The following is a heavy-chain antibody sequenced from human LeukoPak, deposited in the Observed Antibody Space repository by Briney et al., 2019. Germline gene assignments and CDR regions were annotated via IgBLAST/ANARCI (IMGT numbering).Heavy chain of an antibody. J-gene: IGHJ5*02. V-gene: IGHV4-4*07. CDR2: IYVSGIT. CDR3: AREVDDSANWFDP. D-gene: IGHD2-15*01. Sequence: SETLSLTCTVSDGSIRDYFWSWIRQPAGKGLEWIGRIYVSGITNSNPYLKSRVTMSLDTSKNQFSLKLSSVTAADTAVYYCAREVDDSANWFDPWGQGTLVTVSS. CDR1: DGSIRDYF.